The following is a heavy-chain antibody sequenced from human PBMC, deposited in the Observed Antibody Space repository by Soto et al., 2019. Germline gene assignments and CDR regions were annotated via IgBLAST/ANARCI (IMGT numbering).Heavy chain of an antibody. CDR1: GYTLTELS. CDR3: ATDRDSSSWYPGDAFDI. D-gene: IGHD6-13*01. V-gene: IGHV1-24*01. CDR2: FDPEDGET. J-gene: IGHJ3*02. Sequence: ASVKVSCKVSGYTLTELSMHWVRQAPGKGLEWMGGFDPEDGETIYAQKFQGRVTMTEDTSTDTAYMELSSLRSEDTAVYYCATDRDSSSWYPGDAFDIWGQETMVTVSS.